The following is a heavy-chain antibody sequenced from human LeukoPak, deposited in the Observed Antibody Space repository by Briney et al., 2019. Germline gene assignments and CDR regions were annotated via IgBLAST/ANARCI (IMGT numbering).Heavy chain of an antibody. D-gene: IGHD2-21*02. V-gene: IGHV3-30*18. J-gene: IGHJ3*02. CDR3: AKGMCGGDCFDAFDI. CDR1: GFTFSSYG. Sequence: GRSLRLSCAASGFTFSSYGMHWVRQAPGKGLEWVAVISYDGSNKYYADSVKGRFTISRDNSKNTLYLQMNSLRVEDTAVYYCAKGMCGGDCFDAFDIWGQGTMVTVSS. CDR2: ISYDGSNK.